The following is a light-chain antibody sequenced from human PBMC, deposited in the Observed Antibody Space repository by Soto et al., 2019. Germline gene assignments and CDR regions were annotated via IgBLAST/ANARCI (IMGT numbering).Light chain of an antibody. J-gene: IGKJ1*01. CDR1: QSSSSW. CDR3: QQYNIYWT. V-gene: IGKV1-5*03. Sequence: DIQMTQSPSTLSASVGDRVTITCRASQSSSSWLAWYQQKPGKAPKLLIYKASSLESGVPSRFSGSGSGTEFTLTISSLQPDDFAAYYCQQYNIYWTFGQGTQVEI. CDR2: KAS.